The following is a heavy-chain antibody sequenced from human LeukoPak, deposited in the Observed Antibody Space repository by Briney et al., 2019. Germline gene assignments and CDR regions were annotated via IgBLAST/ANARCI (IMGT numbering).Heavy chain of an antibody. CDR2: IKSKTDGGGT. CDR3: TTDAKDYGDYGDFDY. D-gene: IGHD4-17*01. CDR1: GFTFSYAW. V-gene: IGHV3-15*01. J-gene: IGHJ4*02. Sequence: PGGSLRLSCAASGFTFSYAWMTWVRQTPGKGLEWVGRIKSKTDGGGTDYAAPVKGRFTISRDDSKTTLYLQMNSLKTEDTAVYYCTTDAKDYGDYGDFDYWGQGTLVTVSS.